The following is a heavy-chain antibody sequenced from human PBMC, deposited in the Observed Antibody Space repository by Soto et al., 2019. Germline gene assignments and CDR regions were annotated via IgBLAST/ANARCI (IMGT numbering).Heavy chain of an antibody. Sequence: QVQLVESGGGLVKPGGSLRLSCAASGFTFSDYYMSWIRQAPGKGLEWVSYISISSSYTNYADSVKGRFTISRDNAKNSLYLQMNSLRAEDTAVYYCARRSVDTAMGDAFDIWGQGTMVTVSS. CDR1: GFTFSDYY. J-gene: IGHJ3*02. V-gene: IGHV3-11*06. CDR2: ISISSSYT. CDR3: ARRSVDTAMGDAFDI. D-gene: IGHD5-18*01.